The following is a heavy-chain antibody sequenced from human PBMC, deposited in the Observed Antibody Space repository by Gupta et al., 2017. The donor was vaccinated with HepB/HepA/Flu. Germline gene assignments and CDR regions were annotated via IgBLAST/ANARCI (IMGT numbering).Heavy chain of an antibody. CDR2: ISSSGSTI. CDR1: GFSFSDYY. D-gene: IGHD5-18*01. CDR3: ARDRDTYYYYYYMDV. V-gene: IGHV3-11*04. J-gene: IGHJ6*03. Sequence: QVQLVESGGGLVKPGGSLRLSCAASGFSFSDYYMNWIRQAPGKGLEWVSYISSSGSTIYYADSVKGRFTISRDNAKNSLYLQMNSLRAEDTAVYYCARDRDTYYYYYYMDVWGKGTTVTVSS.